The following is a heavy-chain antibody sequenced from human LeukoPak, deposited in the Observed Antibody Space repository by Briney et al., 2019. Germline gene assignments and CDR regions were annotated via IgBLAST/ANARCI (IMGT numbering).Heavy chain of an antibody. J-gene: IGHJ5*02. CDR3: ARASGGHINNWFDP. D-gene: IGHD2-15*01. CDR2: IYYSGST. V-gene: IGHV4-59*01. Sequence: SETLSLTCTVSGGSINSYYWSWIRQPPGKGLEWIGYIYYSGSTNYNPSLKSRVTISVDTSKNQFSLKMSSVTAADTAVYYCARASGGHINNWFDPWGQGTLVTVSS. CDR1: GGSINSYY.